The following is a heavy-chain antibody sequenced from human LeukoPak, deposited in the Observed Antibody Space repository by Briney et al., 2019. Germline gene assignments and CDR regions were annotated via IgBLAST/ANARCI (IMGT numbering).Heavy chain of an antibody. CDR2: ISAYNGNT. V-gene: IGHV1-18*01. CDR3: AREAYCGGDCYSNWFDP. D-gene: IGHD2-21*02. J-gene: IGHJ5*02. CDR1: GYTFTSYG. Sequence: ASVKVSCMASGYTFTSYGISWVRQAPGQGLEWMGWISAYNGNTNYAQKLQGRGTMTTDTSTSTAYMELRSLRSDDTAVYYCAREAYCGGDCYSNWFDPWGQGTLVTVSS.